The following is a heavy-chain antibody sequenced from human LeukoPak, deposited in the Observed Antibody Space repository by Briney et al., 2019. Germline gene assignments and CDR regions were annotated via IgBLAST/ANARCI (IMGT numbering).Heavy chain of an antibody. CDR2: IYTGGST. CDR3: AGGPSEGHYFDY. V-gene: IGHV3-53*03. Sequence: GGSLRLSCAASEFTVSSNYMSWVRQAPGKGLEWVSVIYTGGSTYHVDSVKGRFTISRDNSKNTLYLQMNSLRAEDTAVYYCAGGPSEGHYFDYWGQGTPVTVSS. J-gene: IGHJ4*02. CDR1: EFTVSSNY.